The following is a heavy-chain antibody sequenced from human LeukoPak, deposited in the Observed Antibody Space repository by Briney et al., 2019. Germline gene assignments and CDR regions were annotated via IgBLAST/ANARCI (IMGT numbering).Heavy chain of an antibody. CDR3: AREWGSTSPRPLDS. CDR1: GGSIRGYY. CDR2: IYTFDNT. V-gene: IGHV4-4*07. D-gene: IGHD2-2*01. J-gene: IGHJ4*02. Sequence: SETLSLTCTVSGGSIRGYYWTWIRQPAGKGLEWIGRIYTFDNTNYNPSLESRVTMSIDTSNNQFSLKLDSVTAADTAIYYCAREWGSTSPRPLDSWGQGSLVTVSS.